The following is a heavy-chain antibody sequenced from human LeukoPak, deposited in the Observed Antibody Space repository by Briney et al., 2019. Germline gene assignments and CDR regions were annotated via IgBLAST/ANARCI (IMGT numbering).Heavy chain of an antibody. V-gene: IGHV3-53*01. J-gene: IGHJ4*02. D-gene: IGHD4-17*01. CDR3: ARVSGYGDYPPY. CDR1: GFTVSYNY. Sequence: GGSLRLSCAASGFTVSYNYMSWVRQAPGKGLEWVSFLYRAGSAYYADSVRGRLTISRDNSKNTLYLQMNSLRAEDTAVYYCARVSGYGDYPPYWGQGTLVTVSP. CDR2: LYRAGSA.